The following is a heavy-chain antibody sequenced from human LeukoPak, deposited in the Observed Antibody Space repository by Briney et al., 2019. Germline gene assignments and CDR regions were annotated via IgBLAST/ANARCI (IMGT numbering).Heavy chain of an antibody. Sequence: SETLTFTCTVSGASIRGSSYYWAWIRQTPGKGLEWIGSIYYSGSTHYTPSLKSRLTMSVDTSKNQFSLRVSSVTAADTAVYYCARNSSYYNTGGFDYWGQGILVTVSS. V-gene: IGHV4-39*01. D-gene: IGHD3-10*01. CDR2: IYYSGST. CDR1: GASIRGSSYY. J-gene: IGHJ4*02. CDR3: ARNSSYYNTGGFDY.